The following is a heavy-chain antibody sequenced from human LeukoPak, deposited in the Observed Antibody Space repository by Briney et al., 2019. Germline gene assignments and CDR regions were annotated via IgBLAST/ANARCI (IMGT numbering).Heavy chain of an antibody. V-gene: IGHV3-21*01. CDR3: ARDRTGHFDY. Sequence: GGSLRLSCAASGFTFSDYYMSWVRQAPGKGLEWVSSISSSSSYIYYADSVKGRFTISRDNAKNSLYLQMNSLRAEDTAVYYCARDRTGHFDYWGQGTLVTVSS. CDR1: GFTFSDYY. J-gene: IGHJ4*02. CDR2: ISSSSSYI. D-gene: IGHD1-1*01.